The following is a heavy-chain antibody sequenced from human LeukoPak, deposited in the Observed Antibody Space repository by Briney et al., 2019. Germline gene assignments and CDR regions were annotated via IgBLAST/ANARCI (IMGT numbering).Heavy chain of an antibody. D-gene: IGHD6-6*01. CDR1: GYTFTGYY. J-gene: IGHJ4*02. Sequence: ASVKVSCKASGYTFTGYYMHWVRQAPGQGLEWMGWINPNSGGTNYAQKFQGRVTMTRDTSISTAYMELSRLRSDDTAVYYCARITLVAARSVDYWGQGTLVTVSS. V-gene: IGHV1-2*02. CDR2: INPNSGGT. CDR3: ARITLVAARSVDY.